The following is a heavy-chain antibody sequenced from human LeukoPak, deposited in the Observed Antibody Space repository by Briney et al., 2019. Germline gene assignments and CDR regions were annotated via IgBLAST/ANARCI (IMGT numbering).Heavy chain of an antibody. Sequence: GGSLRLSCAASGVTFRAYAMTWVRQAPGKGLEWVSAISGSGGSTYYADSVKGRLTISRDNSKNTLYLQMNSLRAEDTAVYYCAKDLRGLSTLYYYYMDVWGKGTTVTVSS. CDR2: ISGSGGST. D-gene: IGHD3-16*02. J-gene: IGHJ6*03. V-gene: IGHV3-23*01. CDR1: GVTFRAYA. CDR3: AKDLRGLSTLYYYYMDV.